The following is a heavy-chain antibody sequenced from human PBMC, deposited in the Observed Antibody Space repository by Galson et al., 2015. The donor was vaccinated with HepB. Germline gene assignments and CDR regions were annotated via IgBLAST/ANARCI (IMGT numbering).Heavy chain of an antibody. V-gene: IGHV3-33*06. CDR3: AKGGGIVGARFPSY. J-gene: IGHJ4*02. CDR2: IWFDGTNK. CDR1: GFTFSSYG. Sequence: SLRLSCAASGFTFSSYGMHWVRQAPGKGLEWVAVIWFDGTNKYYADSVKGRFTISRDNSKNTLYLQMNSLRAEDTAVYYCAKGGGIVGARFPSYWGQGTLVTVSS. D-gene: IGHD1-26*01.